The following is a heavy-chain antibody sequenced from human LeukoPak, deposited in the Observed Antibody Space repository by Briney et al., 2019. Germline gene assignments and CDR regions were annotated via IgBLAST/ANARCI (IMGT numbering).Heavy chain of an antibody. D-gene: IGHD3-10*01. J-gene: IGHJ4*02. CDR2: ISGSGGST. CDR1: GFTFSSYG. CDR3: AKDPFTMPLPTHFDY. Sequence: PGGTLRLSCAASGFTFSSYGMSWVRQAPGKGLEWVSAISGSGGSTYYADSVKGRFTISRDNSKNTLYLQMNSLRAEDTAVYYCAKDPFTMPLPTHFDYWGQGTLVTVSS. V-gene: IGHV3-23*01.